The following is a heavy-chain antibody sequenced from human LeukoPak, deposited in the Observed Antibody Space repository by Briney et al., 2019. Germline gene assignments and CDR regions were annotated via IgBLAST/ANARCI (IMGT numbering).Heavy chain of an antibody. D-gene: IGHD2-15*01. Sequence: GGSLRLSCAASGFTFSGSAMHWVRQASGKGLEWVGRIRSKANGDATAYAASVKGRFTISRDDSKNTAYLQMNSLKTEDTAVYYCTGSLGYCSGGSCYGPDYWGQGALVTVSS. CDR2: IRSKANGDAT. CDR3: TGSLGYCSGGSCYGPDY. V-gene: IGHV3-73*01. J-gene: IGHJ4*02. CDR1: GFTFSGSA.